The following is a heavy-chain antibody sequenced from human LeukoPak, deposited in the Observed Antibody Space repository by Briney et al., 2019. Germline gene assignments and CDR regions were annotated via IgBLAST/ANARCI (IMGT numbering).Heavy chain of an antibody. CDR1: GFTFSSYS. J-gene: IGHJ6*02. D-gene: IGHD5-18*01. CDR2: ISSSSSTI. Sequence: HPGGSLRLSRAASGFTFSSYSMNWVRQAPGKGLEWVSYISSSSSTIYYADSVKGRFTISRDNAKNSLYLQMNSLRAEDTAVYYCARERAWIPDYYYGMDVWGQGTTVTVSS. V-gene: IGHV3-48*01. CDR3: ARERAWIPDYYYGMDV.